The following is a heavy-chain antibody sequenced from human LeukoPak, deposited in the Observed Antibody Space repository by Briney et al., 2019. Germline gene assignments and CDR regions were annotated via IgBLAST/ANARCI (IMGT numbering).Heavy chain of an antibody. Sequence: PGGSLRLSCAASGFTFSSYEMNWVRQAPGKGLEWVSYISSSGSTIYYADSVKGRFTISRDNAKNSLYLQMNSLRAEDTAVYYCASPIIALAATRLGALDIWGQGTMVTVSS. CDR1: GFTFSSYE. CDR2: ISSSGSTI. V-gene: IGHV3-48*03. J-gene: IGHJ3*02. CDR3: ASPIIALAATRLGALDI. D-gene: IGHD6-19*01.